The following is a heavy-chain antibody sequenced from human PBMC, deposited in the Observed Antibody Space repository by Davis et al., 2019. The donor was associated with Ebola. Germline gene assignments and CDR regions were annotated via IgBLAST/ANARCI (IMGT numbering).Heavy chain of an antibody. D-gene: IGHD3-10*01. CDR2: INGDGSST. CDR1: GFTFSKYA. Sequence: GESLKISCAASGFTFSKYAMSWVRQAPGKGLVWVSRINGDGSSTGYADSVKGRFTISRDNAKNTLYLQMNSLRAEDTAVYYCASRTYGSGSNWGQGTLVTVSS. CDR3: ASRTYGSGSN. J-gene: IGHJ4*02. V-gene: IGHV3-74*01.